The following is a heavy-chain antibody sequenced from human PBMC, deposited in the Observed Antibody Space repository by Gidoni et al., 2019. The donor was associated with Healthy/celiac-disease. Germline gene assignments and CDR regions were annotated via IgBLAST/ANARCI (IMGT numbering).Heavy chain of an antibody. V-gene: IGHV3-21*01. D-gene: IGHD1-26*01. Sequence: EVQLVESGGGLVKPGGSLRLSCAASGFTFSSYSMNWVRQAPGKGLEWVSSISSSSSYIYYADSVKGRFTISRDNAKNSLYLQMNSLRAEDTAVYYCAREGGGVVGATGEADYWGQGTLVTVSS. CDR1: GFTFSSYS. CDR2: ISSSSSYI. J-gene: IGHJ4*02. CDR3: AREGGGVVGATGEADY.